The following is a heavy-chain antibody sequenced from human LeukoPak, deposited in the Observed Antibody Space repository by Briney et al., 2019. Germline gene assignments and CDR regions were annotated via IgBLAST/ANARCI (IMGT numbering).Heavy chain of an antibody. CDR3: AKIDRQYCSRSSCYALDY. D-gene: IGHD2-2*01. V-gene: IGHV5-51*01. J-gene: IGHJ4*02. CDR2: IYPGDSDT. Sequence: GDSLKISCKCSGYSFSSYWIGWVLQMPGKGLEWMVIIYPGDSDTRYSPSFQGQVTISVDRSISTAYLQWSSLKASDTAIYYCAKIDRQYCSRSSCYALDYWGQGTQVTVSS. CDR1: GYSFSSYW.